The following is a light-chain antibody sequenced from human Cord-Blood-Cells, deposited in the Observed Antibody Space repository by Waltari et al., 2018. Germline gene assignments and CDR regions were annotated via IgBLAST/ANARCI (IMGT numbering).Light chain of an antibody. V-gene: IGKV3-11*01. CDR2: DAS. J-gene: IGKJ1*01. Sequence: EIVLTQSPATLSLSPGERATLSCRASQSVSSYLAWYQQKPGQAPRLLSDDASNRATGIPARFSGSGSGTDFTLTISSLEPEDFAVYYCQQRSNWPTFGQGTKVEIK. CDR1: QSVSSY. CDR3: QQRSNWPT.